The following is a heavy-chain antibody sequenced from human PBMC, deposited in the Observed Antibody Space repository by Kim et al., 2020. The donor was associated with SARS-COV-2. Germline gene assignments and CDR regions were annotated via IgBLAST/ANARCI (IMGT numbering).Heavy chain of an antibody. J-gene: IGHJ2*01. D-gene: IGHD5-12*01. V-gene: IGHV4-59*01. CDR1: GGSISSYY. Sequence: SETLSLTCTVSGGSISSYYWSWIRQPPGKGLEWIGYIYYSGSTNYNPSLKSRVTISVAPSKNQFSLKLSSVTAADTAVYYCARDGRGWLQQPHWYFDLWGRGTLVTVSS. CDR2: IYYSGST. CDR3: ARDGRGWLQQPHWYFDL.